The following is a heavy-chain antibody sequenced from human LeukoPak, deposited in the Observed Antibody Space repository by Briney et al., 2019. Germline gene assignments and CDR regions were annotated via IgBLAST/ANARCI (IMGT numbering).Heavy chain of an antibody. CDR3: AKSRASAGAQWFDP. D-gene: IGHD6-13*01. CDR1: GGSISSGGYS. CDR2: IYYSGST. J-gene: IGHJ5*02. V-gene: IGHV4-31*03. Sequence: SETLSLTCTVSGGSISSGGYSWSWIRQHPGKGLEWIGYIYYSGSTYYNPSLESRVTMSIDTSKNQFSLKLNSVTAADSAIYYCAKSRASAGAQWFDPWGQGTLVAVSS.